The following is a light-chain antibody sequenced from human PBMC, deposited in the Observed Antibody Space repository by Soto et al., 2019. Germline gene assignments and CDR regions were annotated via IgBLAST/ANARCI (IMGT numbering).Light chain of an antibody. CDR1: SSNIGNNY. J-gene: IGLJ7*01. Sequence: QSVLTQPPSVSAAPGQKVTISCSGSSSNIGNNYVSWYQQLPGTAPKLLIYDSYKRPSGIPDRFSGSKSGASATLGITGLQTGDEADYYCGTWDSSLSAGVFGGGTQLTVL. CDR2: DSY. CDR3: GTWDSSLSAGV. V-gene: IGLV1-51*01.